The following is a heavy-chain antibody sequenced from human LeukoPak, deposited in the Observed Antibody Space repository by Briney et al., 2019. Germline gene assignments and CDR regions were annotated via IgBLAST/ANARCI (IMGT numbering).Heavy chain of an antibody. CDR1: GYTFTSYA. CDR3: ARGIAAAGPYGMDV. J-gene: IGHJ6*02. CDR2: INAGNGNT. Sequence: GASVRVSCKASGYTFTSYAMHWVRQAPGQRLEWMGWINAGNGNTKYSQKFQGRVTITRDTSASTAYMELSSLRSEDTAVYYCARGIAAAGPYGMDVWGQGTTVTVSS. V-gene: IGHV1-3*01. D-gene: IGHD6-13*01.